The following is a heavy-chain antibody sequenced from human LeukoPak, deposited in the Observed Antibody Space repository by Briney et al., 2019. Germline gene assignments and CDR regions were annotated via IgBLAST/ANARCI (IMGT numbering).Heavy chain of an antibody. D-gene: IGHD2-15*01. CDR1: GYRFISYW. V-gene: IGHV5-51*01. CDR3: ARRYCSAGTCPDY. CDR2: ISPGDSDT. Sequence: GESLQISCQSSGYRFISYWIGWVRQMPGKGLEWMGIISPGDSDTRYSPSFQAQVTISADKSISTAYLQWSSLKASDTAMYYCARRYCSAGTCPDYWGQGTLVTVSS. J-gene: IGHJ4*02.